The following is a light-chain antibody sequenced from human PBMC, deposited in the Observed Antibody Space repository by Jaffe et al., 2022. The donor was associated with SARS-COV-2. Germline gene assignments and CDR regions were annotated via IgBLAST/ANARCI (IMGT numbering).Light chain of an antibody. J-gene: IGLJ3*02. CDR2: YNS. Sequence: SYVLTQPPSVSVAPGQTARIPCGGNNIGTNSVHWYQQKPGQAPVLLIYYNSDRPSGIPERFSGSNSGNTATLTISRVEAGDEADYYCQVWDSTSDHWVFGGGTKVTVL. CDR1: NIGTNS. CDR3: QVWDSTSDHWV. V-gene: IGLV3-21*04.